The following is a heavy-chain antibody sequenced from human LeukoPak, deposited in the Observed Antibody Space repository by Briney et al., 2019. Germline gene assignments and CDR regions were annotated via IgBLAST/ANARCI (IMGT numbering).Heavy chain of an antibody. V-gene: IGHV4-59*01. CDR1: GXSISSYY. D-gene: IGHD6-13*01. J-gene: IGHJ5*02. CDR2: IYYSGST. Sequence: PSETLSLTWTVSGXSISSYYWSWIRQPPGKGLEWIGYIYYSGSTNYNPSLKSRVTISVDTSKNQFSLKLSSVTAADTAVYYCARALAAAGTRWFDPWGQGTLVTVSS. CDR3: ARALAAAGTRWFDP.